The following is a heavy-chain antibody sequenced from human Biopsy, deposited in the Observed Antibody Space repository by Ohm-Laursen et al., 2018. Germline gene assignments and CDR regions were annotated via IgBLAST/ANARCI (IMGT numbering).Heavy chain of an antibody. Sequence: SLRLSCAASGFTFSGHAMSWVRQAPGKGLECVSIINGGGGSTWYSDPVKGRFTISRDNSKNTLYLQMNSLRAEDTAMYYCARGGIVSVHSYGRMGLFYFDSWGQGILVTVAS. CDR1: GFTFSGHA. D-gene: IGHD5-18*01. CDR3: ARGGIVSVHSYGRMGLFYFDS. J-gene: IGHJ4*02. CDR2: INGGGGST. V-gene: IGHV3-23*01.